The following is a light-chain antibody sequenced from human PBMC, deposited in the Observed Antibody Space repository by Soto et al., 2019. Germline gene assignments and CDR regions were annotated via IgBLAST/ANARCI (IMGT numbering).Light chain of an antibody. Sequence: EIVMTQSPATLSVSPGERVTLSCRAGQSVSRNLAWYQQKPGQAPRLLVYGASTRATGIPARFSGSGSGTEFALTISSLQSEDFAVYYCQHYSNWPTFGQGTKVEIK. CDR1: QSVSRN. J-gene: IGKJ1*01. CDR3: QHYSNWPT. CDR2: GAS. V-gene: IGKV3-15*01.